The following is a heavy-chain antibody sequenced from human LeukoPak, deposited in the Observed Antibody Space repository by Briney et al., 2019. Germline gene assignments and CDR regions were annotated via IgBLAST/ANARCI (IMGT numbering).Heavy chain of an antibody. Sequence: ASVKVSCKTSGHTFTGYYMHWVRQAPGQGLEWMGWINPNSGGTNYAEKFQGRVTMTRDTSINTAYMELSSLRSDDTAVYYCAKTYDSGAYYPDYWGQGTLVTVSS. CDR3: AKTYDSGAYYPDY. J-gene: IGHJ4*02. CDR1: GHTFTGYY. CDR2: INPNSGGT. D-gene: IGHD3-22*01. V-gene: IGHV1-2*02.